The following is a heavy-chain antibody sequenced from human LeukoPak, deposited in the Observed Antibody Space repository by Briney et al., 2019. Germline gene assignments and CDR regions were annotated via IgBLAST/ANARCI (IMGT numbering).Heavy chain of an antibody. Sequence: SETLSLTCAVYGGSFSGYYWSWIRQPPGKGLEWIGEINHSGSTNYNPSLKSRVTISVDTSKNQFSLKLSSVTAADTVVYYCASSPCIAVADGWGQGTLVTVSS. CDR3: ASSPCIAVADG. CDR2: INHSGST. D-gene: IGHD6-19*01. V-gene: IGHV4-34*01. J-gene: IGHJ4*02. CDR1: GGSFSGYY.